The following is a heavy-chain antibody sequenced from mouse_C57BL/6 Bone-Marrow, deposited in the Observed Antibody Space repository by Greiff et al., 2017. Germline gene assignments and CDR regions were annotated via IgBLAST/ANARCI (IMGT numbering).Heavy chain of an antibody. CDR2: ISNLAYSI. CDR3: ARHNYDYDVGYFDV. V-gene: IGHV5-15*04. Sequence: GKLMESGGGLVQPGGSLKLSCAASGFTFSDYGMAWVRQAPRKGPEWVAFISNLAYSIYFADTVTGRFTISRENAKNTLYLEMSSLRSEDTAMYYCARHNYDYDVGYFDVWGTGTTVTVSS. J-gene: IGHJ1*03. D-gene: IGHD2-4*01. CDR1: GFTFSDYG.